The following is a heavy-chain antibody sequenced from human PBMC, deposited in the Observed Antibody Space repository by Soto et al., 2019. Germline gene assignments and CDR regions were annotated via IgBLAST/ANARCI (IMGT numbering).Heavy chain of an antibody. Sequence: EVQLVESGGGLVQPGGSLRLSCAASGFTFSSYWIHWVRQAPGKGLVWVSRINGDGRTTNYADSVRGQFAISRDNAKNTVYLQMNSLRAEDPAVYYCARGAAGRYYSDYWGQGTLVTVS. CDR2: INGDGRTT. D-gene: IGHD2-15*01. CDR1: GFTFSSYW. CDR3: ARGAAGRYYSDY. V-gene: IGHV3-74*01. J-gene: IGHJ4*02.